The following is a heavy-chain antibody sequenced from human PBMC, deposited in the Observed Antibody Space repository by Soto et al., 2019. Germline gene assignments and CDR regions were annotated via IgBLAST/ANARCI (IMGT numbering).Heavy chain of an antibody. Sequence: EVQLLESGGGLVQPGGSLRLSCAASGFTFSSYAMSWVRQAPGKGLEWVSAISGSGGSTYYADSVKGRFTIPRDNSKNTLYLQMNSLRAEDTAVYYCAKDIRVVVAATADAFDIWGQGTMVTVSS. J-gene: IGHJ3*02. CDR3: AKDIRVVVAATADAFDI. CDR1: GFTFSSYA. CDR2: ISGSGGST. D-gene: IGHD2-15*01. V-gene: IGHV3-23*01.